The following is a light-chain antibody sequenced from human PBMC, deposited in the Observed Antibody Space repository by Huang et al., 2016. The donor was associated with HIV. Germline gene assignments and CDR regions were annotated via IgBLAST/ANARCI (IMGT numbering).Light chain of an antibody. CDR1: QSISDY. J-gene: IGKJ1*01. CDR3: QQYNNYPWT. V-gene: IGKV1-5*03. CDR2: KAF. Sequence: DIQMTQYPSILSASVGDRVNITCRASQSISDYLAWYQQKPGEDPNLLIDKAFSLEGGVPQRFSVSGSGTEFTLTISSLQADDVATYYCQQYNNYPWTFGQGTWVEIK.